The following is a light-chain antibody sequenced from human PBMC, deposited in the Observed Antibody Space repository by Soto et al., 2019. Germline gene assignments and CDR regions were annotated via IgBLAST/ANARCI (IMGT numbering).Light chain of an antibody. Sequence: DIVMTQSPDSLAVSXGXXXXXXXXSSXSVXYSSNNKNYLAWYQQKPGQPPKLLIYWASTRESGVPDRFSGSGSGTDFTLTISSLQAEDVAVYYCQQYYSTPQTFGQGTKVDNK. J-gene: IGKJ1*01. CDR1: XSVXYSSNNKNY. CDR2: WAS. V-gene: IGKV4-1*01. CDR3: QQYYSTPQT.